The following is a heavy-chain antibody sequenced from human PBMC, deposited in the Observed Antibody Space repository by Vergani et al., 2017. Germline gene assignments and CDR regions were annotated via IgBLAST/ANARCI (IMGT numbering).Heavy chain of an antibody. CDR3: AGGSVTGGGAFDI. D-gene: IGHD1-14*01. V-gene: IGHV3-21*01. CDR2: ISSSSSYI. J-gene: IGHJ3*02. CDR1: GFTFSSYS. Sequence: EVQLLESGGGLVQPGGSLRLSCAASGFTFSSYSMNWVRQAPGKGLEWVSSISSSSSYIYYADSVKGRFTIDRDNAKNSLYLQMNSLRAEDTALYYCAGGSVTGGGAFDIWGQGTMVTVSS.